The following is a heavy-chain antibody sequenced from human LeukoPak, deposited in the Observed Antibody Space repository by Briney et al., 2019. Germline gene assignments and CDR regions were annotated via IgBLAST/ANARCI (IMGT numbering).Heavy chain of an antibody. V-gene: IGHV3-23*01. Sequence: PGGSLRLSCAASGLTFSYYAMSWVRQAPGKGLEWVSSISSSGDVTFYTDPVKGRFTISRDNSKNTLYLQMNSLRAEDTAVYYCAKDRPNYYESNGHYYRLNGDYWGQGTLVTVSS. CDR1: GLTFSYYA. J-gene: IGHJ4*02. D-gene: IGHD3-22*01. CDR2: ISSSGDVT. CDR3: AKDRPNYYESNGHYYRLNGDY.